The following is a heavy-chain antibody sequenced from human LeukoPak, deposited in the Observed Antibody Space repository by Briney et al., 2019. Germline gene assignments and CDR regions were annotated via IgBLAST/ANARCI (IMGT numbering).Heavy chain of an antibody. CDR1: GGSMSSGGYY. CDR2: ISYSGST. Sequence: SETLSLTCTVSGGSMSSGGYYWSWIRQHPGEGPEWIGYISYSGSTYYKSSLRSRVIMSVDTSKNQFSLKLSSVTAADTAVYYCARSGSGWYDNYNWFDPWGQGTLVTVSS. J-gene: IGHJ5*02. CDR3: ARSGSGWYDNYNWFDP. V-gene: IGHV4-31*03. D-gene: IGHD6-19*01.